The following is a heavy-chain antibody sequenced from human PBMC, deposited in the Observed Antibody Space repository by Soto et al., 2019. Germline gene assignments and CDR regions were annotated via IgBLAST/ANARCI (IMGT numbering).Heavy chain of an antibody. J-gene: IGHJ6*02. CDR3: ARGGLQFRHYGMDV. Sequence: ASVKVSCKASGYTFTSYDINWVRQATGQGLEWMGWMNPNSGNTGYAQKFQGRVTMTRNTSISTDYMELSSLRSEDTAVYYCARGGLQFRHYGMDVWGQGTTVTVSS. V-gene: IGHV1-8*01. D-gene: IGHD4-4*01. CDR2: MNPNSGNT. CDR1: GYTFTSYD.